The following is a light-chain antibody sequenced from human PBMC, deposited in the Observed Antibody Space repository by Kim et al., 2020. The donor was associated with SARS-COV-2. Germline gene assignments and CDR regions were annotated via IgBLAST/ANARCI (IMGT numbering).Light chain of an antibody. CDR2: EVS. Sequence: STTISCTGTSIDVVGYRYVSWYHHHPGKAPKLVIYEVSNRPSGVSNRFSGSKSGNTASLTISGLQAEDEADYYCSSYIRGSTNYVFGTGTKVTVL. J-gene: IGLJ1*01. CDR3: SSYIRGSTNYV. CDR1: SIDVVGYRY. V-gene: IGLV2-14*01.